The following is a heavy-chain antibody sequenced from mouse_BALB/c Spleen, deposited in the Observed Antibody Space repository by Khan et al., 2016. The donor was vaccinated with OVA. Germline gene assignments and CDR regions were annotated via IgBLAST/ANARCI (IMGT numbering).Heavy chain of an antibody. D-gene: IGHD2-4*01. CDR2: IWSGGST. CDR3: ARNYDYDEGLAY. V-gene: IGHV2-2*02. Sequence: VQLVESGPGLVQPSQSLSITCTVSGFSLTTYGVHWVRQSPGKGLEWLGVIWSGGSTDYNAAFISRLSISKDSSKSQVFFKMNSLQVNDTAINYCARNYDYDEGLAYWGQGTLVTVSA. J-gene: IGHJ3*01. CDR1: GFSLTTYG.